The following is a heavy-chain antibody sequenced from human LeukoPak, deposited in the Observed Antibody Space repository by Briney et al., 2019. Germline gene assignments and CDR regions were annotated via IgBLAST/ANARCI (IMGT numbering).Heavy chain of an antibody. CDR1: GFTFSSYS. CDR3: AKDGVAVAGKGLDY. CDR2: ISGSGGST. J-gene: IGHJ4*02. V-gene: IGHV3-23*01. Sequence: PGGSLRLSCAASGFTFSSYSMNWVRQAPGKGLEWVSAISGSGGSTYYADSVKGRFTISRDNSKNTLYLQMNSLRAEDTAVYYCAKDGVAVAGKGLDYWGQGTLVTVSS. D-gene: IGHD6-19*01.